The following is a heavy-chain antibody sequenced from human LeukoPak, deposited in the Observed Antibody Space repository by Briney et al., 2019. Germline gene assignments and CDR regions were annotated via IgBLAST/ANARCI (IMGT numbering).Heavy chain of an antibody. V-gene: IGHV1-69*06. D-gene: IGHD4-17*01. Sequence: GASVKVSCKASGGTFSSYAISWVRQAPGQGLEWMGGIIPIFGTANYAQKFQGRVTITADKSTSTAYMELSSLRSEDTAVYYCASTREYGDYSYDYWGQGTLVTVSS. CDR2: IIPIFGTA. J-gene: IGHJ4*02. CDR1: GGTFSSYA. CDR3: ASTREYGDYSYDY.